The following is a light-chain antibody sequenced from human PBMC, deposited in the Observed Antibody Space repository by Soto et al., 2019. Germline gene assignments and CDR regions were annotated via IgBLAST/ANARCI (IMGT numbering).Light chain of an antibody. CDR3: SSYAGSRTLV. Sequence: QSALTQPASVSGSPGESITMSCTGASSDVWSFNLVSWYQQHPGKVPKLIIYEGSKRPSGVSNRFSASKSGNTASLTISGLQAEDEADYYCSSYAGSRTLVFGGGTKLTVL. CDR1: SSDVWSFNL. CDR2: EGS. V-gene: IGLV2-23*01. J-gene: IGLJ2*01.